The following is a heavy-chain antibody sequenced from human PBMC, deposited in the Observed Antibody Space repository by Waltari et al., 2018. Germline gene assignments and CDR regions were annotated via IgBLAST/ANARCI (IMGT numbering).Heavy chain of an antibody. V-gene: IGHV4-59*11. J-gene: IGHJ5*02. CDR3: ARGLDDYIWGSYRYCWFDP. Sequence: QEQLQESGPGLVKPSETLSLTCTVSGGSISSHYWSWIRQPPGKGLEWIGYIYYSGSTNYNPSLKSRVTISVDTSKNQFSLKLSSVTAADTAVYYCARGLDDYIWGSYRYCWFDPWGQGTLVTVSS. CDR2: IYYSGST. D-gene: IGHD3-16*02. CDR1: GGSISSHY.